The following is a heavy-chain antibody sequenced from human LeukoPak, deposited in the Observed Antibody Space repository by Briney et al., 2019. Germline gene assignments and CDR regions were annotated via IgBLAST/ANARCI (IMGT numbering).Heavy chain of an antibody. V-gene: IGHV5-51*01. CDR1: GYSFTSYY. CDR3: ARHVSNWNYVDY. D-gene: IGHD1-20*01. J-gene: IGHJ4*02. Sequence: GESLKISCKGSGYSFTSYYIGWVRRVPGKGLEWMGIIYPGDSDTRYSPSFQGQVTISADKSISTAYLHWSSLKASDTAMYYCARHVSNWNYVDYWGQGTLVTVSS. CDR2: IYPGDSDT.